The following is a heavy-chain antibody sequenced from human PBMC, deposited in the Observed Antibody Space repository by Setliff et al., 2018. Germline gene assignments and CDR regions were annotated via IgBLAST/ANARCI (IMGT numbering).Heavy chain of an antibody. CDR2: INPDSGGT. CDR3: ARTYYYASSGYRGYYYYLDV. V-gene: IGHV1-2*06. Sequence: ASVKVSCKASGYTFTGYYMHWVRQAPGQGLEWVGRINPDSGGTHYAQKFQGRVTMTRDTSISTAYMELSRLRSDDTAVYYCARTYYYASSGYRGYYYYLDVWGKGTTVTVSS. J-gene: IGHJ6*03. D-gene: IGHD3-22*01. CDR1: GYTFTGYY.